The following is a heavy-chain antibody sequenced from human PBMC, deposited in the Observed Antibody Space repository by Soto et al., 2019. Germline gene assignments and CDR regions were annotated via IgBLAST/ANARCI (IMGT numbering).Heavy chain of an antibody. CDR2: IIPIFGTA. CDR1: GGTFSSYA. CDR3: ARPAYDFWSGWVPDYYYYGMDV. Sequence: SVKVSCKASGGTFSSYAISWVRQAPGQGLEWMGGIIPIFGTANYAQKFQGRVTITADESTSTAYMELSSLRSEDTAVYYCARPAYDFWSGWVPDYYYYGMDVWGQGTTVTVSS. D-gene: IGHD3-3*01. J-gene: IGHJ6*02. V-gene: IGHV1-69*13.